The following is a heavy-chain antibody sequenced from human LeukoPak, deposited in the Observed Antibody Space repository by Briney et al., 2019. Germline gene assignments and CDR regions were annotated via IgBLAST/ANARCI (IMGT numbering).Heavy chain of an antibody. CDR1: GGTFSSYA. V-gene: IGHV1-69*05. CDR2: IIPIFGTA. Sequence: GASVKVSCKASGGTFSSYAISWVRQAPGQGLEWMGGIIPIFGTANYAQKFQGRVTITTDESTSTAYMELSSLRSEDTAVYYCARGLAPRGSGGYRHLDYWGQGTLVTVSS. CDR3: ARGLAPRGSGGYRHLDY. D-gene: IGHD3-10*01. J-gene: IGHJ4*02.